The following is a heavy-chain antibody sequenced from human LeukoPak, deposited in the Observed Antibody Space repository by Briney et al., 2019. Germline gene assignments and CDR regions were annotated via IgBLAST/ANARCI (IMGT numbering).Heavy chain of an antibody. J-gene: IGHJ4*02. V-gene: IGHV1-18*01. Sequence: GASVKVSCKASGYTFTSYGISWVRQAPGQGLEWMGWISAYNGNTNYAQKLQGRVTMTTDTSTSTAYMELRSLRSDDTAVYYCARANPPALYCSSTSCYSRFDYWGQGTLVTVSS. CDR2: ISAYNGNT. CDR3: ARANPPALYCSSTSCYSRFDY. D-gene: IGHD2-2*01. CDR1: GYTFTSYG.